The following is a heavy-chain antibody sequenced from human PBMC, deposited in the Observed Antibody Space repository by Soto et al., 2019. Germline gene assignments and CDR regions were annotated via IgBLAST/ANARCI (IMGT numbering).Heavy chain of an antibody. J-gene: IGHJ4*02. V-gene: IGHV1-2*04. Sequence: ASVKISCKASGGTFSSYAISWVRQAPGQGLEWMGWINPHSGVTNYAQKFQGWVTMTANTSISSAYMELSRLRSDDTAVYYCARAWGYSYGYTQNYFDYWGQGTQVTLSS. D-gene: IGHD5-18*01. CDR1: GGTFSSYA. CDR2: INPHSGVT. CDR3: ARAWGYSYGYTQNYFDY.